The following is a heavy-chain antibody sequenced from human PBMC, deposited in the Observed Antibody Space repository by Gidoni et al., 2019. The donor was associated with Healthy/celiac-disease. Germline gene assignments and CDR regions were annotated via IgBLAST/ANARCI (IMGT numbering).Heavy chain of an antibody. Sequence: QLQLQESGPGLVKPSETLSVTCTVSGGSISSSSYYWGWIRQPPGKGLEWIGSIYYSGSTYSNPSLKSRVTISVDPSKNQFSLKLSSVTAADTAVYYCARNRRDGYNIDYWGQGTLVTVSS. CDR2: IYYSGST. J-gene: IGHJ4*02. D-gene: IGHD5-12*01. CDR3: ARNRRDGYNIDY. V-gene: IGHV4-39*01. CDR1: GGSISSSSYY.